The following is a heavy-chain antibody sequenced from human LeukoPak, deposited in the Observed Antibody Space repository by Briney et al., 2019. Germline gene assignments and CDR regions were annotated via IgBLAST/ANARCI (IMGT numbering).Heavy chain of an antibody. CDR1: GGSISSSYYY. D-gene: IGHD6-6*01. CDR3: AREYSSSPAVDY. J-gene: IGHJ4*02. Sequence: SETLSLTCNVSGGSISSSYYYWGWIRQPPGKGLEWIGSIYYTGSTYYNPSLKSRITISVDTSKNQFSLKLSSVTAADTAVYYCAREYSSSPAVDYWGQGTLVTVSS. CDR2: IYYTGST. V-gene: IGHV4-39*07.